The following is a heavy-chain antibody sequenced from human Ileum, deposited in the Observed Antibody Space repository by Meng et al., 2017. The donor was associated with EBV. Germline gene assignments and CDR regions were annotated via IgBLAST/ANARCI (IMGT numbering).Heavy chain of an antibody. V-gene: IGHV4-4*03. J-gene: IGHJ4*02. Sequence: QRKEPAPGLVKPRGTLSLTCAVSGDSISSNNWWSWVRQPPGKGLEWIGEIYHSGSTNYNPSFKSRVTMSVDKSKNQISLNLSSVTAADTAVYYCASGRDYAWHSWGRGTLVTVSS. CDR3: ASGRDYAWHS. CDR2: IYHSGST. CDR1: GDSISSNNW. D-gene: IGHD4-17*01.